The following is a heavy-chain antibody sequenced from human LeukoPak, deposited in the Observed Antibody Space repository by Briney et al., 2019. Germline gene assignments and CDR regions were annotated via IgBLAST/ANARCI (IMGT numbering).Heavy chain of an antibody. J-gene: IGHJ5*02. CDR1: GYATDYY. V-gene: IGHV1-8*02. CDR3: ARSGEWLVLWGDNWFDP. CDR2: MNPNSGNT. D-gene: IGHD6-19*01. Sequence: GASVKVSCKASGYATDYYIHWVRQATGQGLEWMGWMNPNSGNTGYAQKFQGRVTMTRNTSISTAYMELSSLRSEDTAVYYCARSGEWLVLWGDNWFDPWGQGTLVTVSS.